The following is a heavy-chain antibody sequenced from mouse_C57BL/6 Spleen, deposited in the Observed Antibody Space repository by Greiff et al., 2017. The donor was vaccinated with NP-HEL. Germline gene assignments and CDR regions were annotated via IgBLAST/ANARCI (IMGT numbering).Heavy chain of an antibody. CDR2: IDPETGGT. J-gene: IGHJ1*03. CDR1: GYTFTDYE. D-gene: IGHD1-1*01. Sequence: QVQLQQSGAELVRPGASVTLSCKASGYTFTDYEMHWVKQTPVHGLEWIGAIDPETGGTAYNQKFKGKAILTADESSSTAYMELRSLTSEDSAVYYCTRSGYYGSSYVWYFDVWGTGTTVTVSS. CDR3: TRSGYYGSSYVWYFDV. V-gene: IGHV1-15*01.